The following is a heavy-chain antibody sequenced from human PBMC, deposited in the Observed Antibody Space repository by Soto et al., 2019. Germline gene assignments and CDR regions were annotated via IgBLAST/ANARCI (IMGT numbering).Heavy chain of an antibody. J-gene: IGHJ6*02. CDR1: GGSISSYY. V-gene: IGHV4-59*01. Sequence: PSETLSLTCTVSGGSISSYYWSWIRQPPGKGLEWIGYIYYSGSTNYNPSLKSRVTISVDTSKNHFSLKLSSVTAADTAVYFCARGGTNCGGCVDVWGQGTTVT. D-gene: IGHD2-21*01. CDR2: IYYSGST. CDR3: ARGGTNCGGCVDV.